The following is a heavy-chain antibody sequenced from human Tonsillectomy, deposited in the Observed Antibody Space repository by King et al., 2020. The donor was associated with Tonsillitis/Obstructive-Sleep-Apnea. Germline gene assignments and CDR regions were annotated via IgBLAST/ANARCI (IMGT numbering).Heavy chain of an antibody. Sequence: QLVQSGAEVKKPGSSVKVSCKASGGTFSSYAISWVRQAPGQGLEWMGGIIPIFGTTNYAQKFQGRVTITADESTSTAYMELSSLRSEDTAVYYCARGSKETTDYYYYYYYMDVWSKGTTVTVSS. J-gene: IGHJ6*03. V-gene: IGHV1-69*01. CDR3: ARGSKETTDYYYYYYYMDV. CDR2: IIPIFGTT. CDR1: GGTFSSYA. D-gene: IGHD1-7*01.